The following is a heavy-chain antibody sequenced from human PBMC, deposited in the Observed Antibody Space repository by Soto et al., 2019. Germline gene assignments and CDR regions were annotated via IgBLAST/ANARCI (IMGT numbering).Heavy chain of an antibody. CDR1: GFTFGNYW. V-gene: IGHV3-7*05. CDR3: ARDVSPGSSGYYLDDFDI. Sequence: EVQLVESGGGLVQPGGSLRLSCAASGFTFGNYWMTWVRQAPGKGLEWVANIKGDGSTKSYLDSVRGRFTVSRDNAENSLLLQMSILRAEDTALYYCARDVSPGSSGYYLDDFDIWGEGTMVTVS. D-gene: IGHD6-25*01. J-gene: IGHJ3*02. CDR2: IKGDGSTK.